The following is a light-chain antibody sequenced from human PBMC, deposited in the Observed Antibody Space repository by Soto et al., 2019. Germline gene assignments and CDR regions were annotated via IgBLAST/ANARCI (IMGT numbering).Light chain of an antibody. J-gene: IGKJ3*01. CDR3: QQYGNSPFT. CDR2: GIS. Sequence: EIVLTQSPGTLSLSPGERATLSCRASQSVSSNYLAWFQQKPGQAPRLLIYGISNRATGTPDRFSGSGFGTDFTLTINRLEPEDIAVYYCQQYGNSPFTFGPGTKVDIK. V-gene: IGKV3-20*01. CDR1: QSVSSNY.